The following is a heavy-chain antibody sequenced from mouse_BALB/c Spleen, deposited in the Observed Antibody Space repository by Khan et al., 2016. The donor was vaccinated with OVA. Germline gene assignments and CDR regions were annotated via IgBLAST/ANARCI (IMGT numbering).Heavy chain of an antibody. CDR2: ISTYYGDA. V-gene: IGHV1S137*01. CDR1: GYTFTDFT. CDR3: TRGGGGNRFAY. J-gene: IGHJ3*01. Sequence: QVQLQQSGAELVRPGVSVKFSCKGSGYTFTDFTMHWVKQSHAMSLEWIGVISTYYGDATYNQKFKDKATMTVDKSSSTAYMELARLTSEDSAIYYCTRGGGGNRFAYWGQGTLVTVSA.